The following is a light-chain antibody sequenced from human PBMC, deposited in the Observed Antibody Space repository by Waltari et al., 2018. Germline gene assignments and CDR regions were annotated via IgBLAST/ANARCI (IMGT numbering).Light chain of an antibody. V-gene: IGKV4-1*01. CDR3: QQYYGTPPT. Sequence: DIVMTQSPDSLAVSLGERATINGKSSQSVLYSSNNKNYLAWYQQKPRQPPKLLIYWASTRESGVPDRFSGSGSGTDFTLTISSLQAEDVAVYYCQQYYGTPPTFGQGTKVEIK. CDR2: WAS. J-gene: IGKJ1*01. CDR1: QSVLYSSNNKNY.